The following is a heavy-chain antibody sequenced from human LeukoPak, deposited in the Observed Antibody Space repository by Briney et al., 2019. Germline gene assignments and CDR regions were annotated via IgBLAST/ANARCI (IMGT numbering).Heavy chain of an antibody. CDR2: ISGSGRDT. CDR3: ATNYYDSSGYFPDFDY. D-gene: IGHD3-22*01. J-gene: IGHJ4*02. Sequence: PGGSLRLSCAASGFTFSSYAMNWVRQAPMKGLEWVSGISGSGRDTYYADSAKGRFTISRDNSKNTLYLQMNSLRADDTAVYYCATNYYDSSGYFPDFDYWGQGAQVSVSS. CDR1: GFTFSSYA. V-gene: IGHV3-23*01.